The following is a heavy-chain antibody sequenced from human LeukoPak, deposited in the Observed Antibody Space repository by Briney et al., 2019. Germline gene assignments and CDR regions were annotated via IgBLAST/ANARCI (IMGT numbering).Heavy chain of an antibody. J-gene: IGHJ6*03. Sequence: GGSLRLSCAASGFTFSNAWMSWVRQAPGKGLEWVGRIKSKTDGGTTDYAAPVKGRFTISRDDSKNTLYLQMNSLKTEDTAVYYCTTYSRGDYRGGYYYYYMDVWGKGTTVTVSS. V-gene: IGHV3-15*01. CDR1: GFTFSNAW. CDR2: IKSKTDGGTT. D-gene: IGHD4-17*01. CDR3: TTYSRGDYRGGYYYYYMDV.